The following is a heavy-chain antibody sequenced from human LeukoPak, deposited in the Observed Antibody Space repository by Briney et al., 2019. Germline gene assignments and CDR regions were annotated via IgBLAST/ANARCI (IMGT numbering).Heavy chain of an antibody. J-gene: IGHJ2*01. CDR1: GFTFSNYG. D-gene: IGHD4-11*01. Sequence: GGSLRLSCAASGFTFSNYGMRWVRQAPGKGLEWVSYTSSSGAFIYQADSVKGRFTISRDNDQHSLYLQMNSLRAEDTAVYYCARVSGNYAEDNLYWYFDLWGRGTLVTVSS. CDR2: TSSSGAFI. CDR3: ARVSGNYAEDNLYWYFDL. V-gene: IGHV3-48*01.